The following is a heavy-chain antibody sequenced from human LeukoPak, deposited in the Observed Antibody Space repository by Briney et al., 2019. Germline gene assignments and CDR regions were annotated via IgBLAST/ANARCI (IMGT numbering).Heavy chain of an antibody. V-gene: IGHV1-2*02. Sequence: ASVKVSCKASGYTFTGYYMHWVRQAPGQGLEWMGWINPNSGGTNYAQKFQGRVTMTRDTSISTAYMELSRLRSDDTAVYYCATRDLSSRIAAAGPGDYYCMDVWGKGTTVTVSS. CDR3: ATRDLSSRIAAAGPGDYYCMDV. D-gene: IGHD6-13*01. CDR2: INPNSGGT. CDR1: GYTFTGYY. J-gene: IGHJ6*03.